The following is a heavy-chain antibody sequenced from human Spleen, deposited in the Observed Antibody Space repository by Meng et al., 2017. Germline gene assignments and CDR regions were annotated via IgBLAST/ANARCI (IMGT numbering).Heavy chain of an antibody. V-gene: IGHV4-34*01. D-gene: IGHD4-11*01. CDR1: GGSFSDYY. Sequence: QGQLKAGGAGLLKPSETLSLTCVVSGGSFSDYYWSWIRQPPGKGLEWIGEINHSGSTNYNPSLESRATISVDTSQNNLSLKLSSVTAADSAVYYCARGPTTMAHDFDYWGQGTLVTVSS. CDR2: INHSGST. CDR3: ARGPTTMAHDFDY. J-gene: IGHJ4*02.